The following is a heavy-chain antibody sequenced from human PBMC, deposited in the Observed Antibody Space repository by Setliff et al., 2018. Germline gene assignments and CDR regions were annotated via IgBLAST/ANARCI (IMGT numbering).Heavy chain of an antibody. CDR2: INPSGGST. V-gene: IGHV1-46*01. CDR3: AKDPGIDTAMVIRYYYYGMDV. CDR1: GGTFSSYA. J-gene: IGHJ6*02. Sequence: ASVKVSCKASGGTFSSYAISWVRQAPGQGLEWMGIINPSGGSTSYAQKFQGRVTMTRDTSTSTVYMELSSLRSEDTAVYYCAKDPGIDTAMVIRYYYYGMDVWGQGTTVTVSS. D-gene: IGHD5-18*01.